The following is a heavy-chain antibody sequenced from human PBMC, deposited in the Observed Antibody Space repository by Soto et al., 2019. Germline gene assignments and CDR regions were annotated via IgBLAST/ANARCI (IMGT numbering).Heavy chain of an antibody. Sequence: EVQVLESGGGLVEGGGSLRLSCEASGFTFSSYAMSWVRQAPGKGLEWVSSISDGGESTYYADSVKGRFTISRDNSKDTLFLQMNSLRAEDTAKYHCAKVLYYDFSSFYYYGMDVWGQGTTVTVSS. CDR1: GFTFSSYA. D-gene: IGHD3-3*01. V-gene: IGHV3-23*01. CDR3: AKVLYYDFSSFYYYGMDV. J-gene: IGHJ6*02. CDR2: ISDGGEST.